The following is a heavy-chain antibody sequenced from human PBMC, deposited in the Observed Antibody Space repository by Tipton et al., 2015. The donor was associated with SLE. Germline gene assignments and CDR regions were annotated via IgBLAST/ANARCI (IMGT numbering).Heavy chain of an antibody. CDR1: GGSISSSSYY. J-gene: IGHJ6*03. Sequence: LRLSCTVSGGSISSSSYYWGWIRQPPGKGLEWIGSIYYSGSTYYNPSLKSRVTISVDTSKNQFSLKLSSVTAADTAVYYCARERSSTSLYYMDVWGKGTTVTVS. CDR2: IYYSGST. CDR3: ARERSSTSLYYMDV. D-gene: IGHD2-2*01. V-gene: IGHV4-39*07.